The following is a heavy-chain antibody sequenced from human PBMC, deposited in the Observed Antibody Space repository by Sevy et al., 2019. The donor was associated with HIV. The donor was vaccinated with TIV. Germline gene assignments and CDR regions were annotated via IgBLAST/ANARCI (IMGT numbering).Heavy chain of an antibody. CDR2: ILNSGGT. CDR1: GGSFDGYY. CDR3: ARGLGMVRGDFDY. V-gene: IGHV4-34*01. D-gene: IGHD3-10*01. Sequence: SETLSLTCAVHGGSFDGYYWTWIRQPQPPGKGLEWIGEILNSGGTNYNPSLKSRVTISVDTSKNQFSLKMTSLTAADTAMYYCARGLGMVRGDFDYWAQGTLVTVSS. J-gene: IGHJ4*02.